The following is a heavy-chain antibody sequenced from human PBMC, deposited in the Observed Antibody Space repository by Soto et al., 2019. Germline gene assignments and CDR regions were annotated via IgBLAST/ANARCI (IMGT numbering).Heavy chain of an antibody. CDR3: ARDGELPNCSSTSCQITKKYYYYYYYMDV. J-gene: IGHJ6*03. D-gene: IGHD2-2*01. CDR1: GFTFSSYW. V-gene: IGHV3-7*01. CDR2: IKQDGSEK. Sequence: GGSLRLSCAASGFTFSSYWMSWVRQAPGKGLEWVANIKQDGSEKYYVDSVKGRFTISRDNAKNSLYLQMNSLRAEDTAVYYCARDGELPNCSSTSCQITKKYYYYYYYMDVWGKGTTVTVSS.